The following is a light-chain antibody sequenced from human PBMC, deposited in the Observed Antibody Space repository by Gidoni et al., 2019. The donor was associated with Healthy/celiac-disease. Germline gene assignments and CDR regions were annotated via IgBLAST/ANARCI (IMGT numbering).Light chain of an antibody. J-gene: IGKJ4*01. CDR3: QQYNNWPLT. Sequence: EIVMTQSPATLSVSPGERATLSCRASQSVSSNLAWYQQKPGQAPRPLSYGASTRATGIPARFSGSGSGTEFTLTISSLQSEDFAVYYCQQYNNWPLTFGGXTKVEIK. CDR2: GAS. V-gene: IGKV3-15*01. CDR1: QSVSSN.